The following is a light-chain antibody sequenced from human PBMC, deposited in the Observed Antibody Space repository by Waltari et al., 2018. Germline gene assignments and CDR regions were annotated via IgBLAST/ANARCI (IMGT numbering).Light chain of an antibody. J-gene: IGKJ2*01. V-gene: IGKV3-11*01. CDR2: DAS. Sequence: EIVLTQSPGTLSLSPGDRATLSCRASQNVNSFLAWDQQKRGQAPRLLIYDASKRATGIPDRISGSGSGTDFTLTISSLEPEDFAIYYCQQRGNLPETFGRGTRVEMK. CDR3: QQRGNLPET. CDR1: QNVNSF.